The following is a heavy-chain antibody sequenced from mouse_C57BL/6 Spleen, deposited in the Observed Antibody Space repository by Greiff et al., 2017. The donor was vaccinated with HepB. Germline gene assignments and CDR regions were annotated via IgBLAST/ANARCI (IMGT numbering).Heavy chain of an antibody. CDR1: GYTFTSYW. Sequence: QVQLQQPGAELVKPGASVKLSCKASGYTFTSYWMQWVKQRPGQGLEWIGEIDPSDSYTNYTHKFKGKSTLTVDTSSSTAYMQHSSLTSEDSAVYYCASGRSTMVTTGFAYWGQGTLVTVSA. CDR3: ASGRSTMVTTGFAY. J-gene: IGHJ3*01. V-gene: IGHV1-50*01. D-gene: IGHD2-2*01. CDR2: IDPSDSYT.